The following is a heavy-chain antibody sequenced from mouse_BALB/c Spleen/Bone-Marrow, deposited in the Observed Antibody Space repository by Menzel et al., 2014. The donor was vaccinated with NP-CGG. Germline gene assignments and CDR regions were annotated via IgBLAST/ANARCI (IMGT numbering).Heavy chain of an antibody. D-gene: IGHD2-1*01. CDR2: IYPGDGDT. J-gene: IGHJ4*01. CDR3: ASPYGNYDAMDY. V-gene: IGHV1-87*01. CDR1: GYTFTSYW. Sequence: QVQLQQSGAELARPGASVKLSCKASGYTFTSYWMQWVKQRPGQGLQWIGAIYPGDGDTRYTQKFRGKATSTADKSSSTAYMQLSSLTSEDSAVYFCASPYGNYDAMDYWGQGTSVTVSS.